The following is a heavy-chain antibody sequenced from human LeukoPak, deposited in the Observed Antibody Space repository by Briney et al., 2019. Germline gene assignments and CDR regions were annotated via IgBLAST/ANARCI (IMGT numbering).Heavy chain of an antibody. D-gene: IGHD3-10*01. CDR2: ISGSGGAT. Sequence: GGSLRLSCAASGFTFNSYGMSWVRQAPGKGLEGVSGISGSGGATYYADSVKGRFTVSRDNPPTTLYLQMHSARATDTAVYFWARGGVDHYGSGTYYLMYYFDHWGQGALVTVSS. V-gene: IGHV3-23*01. CDR3: ARGGVDHYGSGTYYLMYYFDH. J-gene: IGHJ4*02. CDR1: GFTFNSYG.